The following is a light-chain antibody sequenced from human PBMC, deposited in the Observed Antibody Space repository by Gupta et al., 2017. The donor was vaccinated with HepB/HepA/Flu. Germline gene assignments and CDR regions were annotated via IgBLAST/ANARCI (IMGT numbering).Light chain of an antibody. V-gene: IGKV3-15*01. CDR2: GAS. J-gene: IGKJ4*02. CDR1: QTVSSN. Sequence: EVVMTQSPPTLSVSPGERATLSGRSSQTVSSNLAWYQQKPGQAPRLLIYGASTRATGIPARFSGSGSGTEFTLTISSLQSEDFAVYYCHQYNNWPRTFGGGTKVEIK. CDR3: HQYNNWPRT.